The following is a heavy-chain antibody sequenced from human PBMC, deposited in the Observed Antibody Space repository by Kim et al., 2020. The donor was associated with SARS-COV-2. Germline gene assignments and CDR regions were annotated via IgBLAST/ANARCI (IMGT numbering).Heavy chain of an antibody. CDR3: AGQRPPARHGIAVAGTGGWFDP. D-gene: IGHD6-19*01. Sequence: GESLKISCKGSGYSFTSYWIGWVRQMPGKGLEWMGTFYPGDSDTRYSPSFQGQVPIPADKSISTAYLQWSSLKASDTAMYYCAGQRPPARHGIAVAGTGGWFDPWGQGTLVTVSS. CDR2: FYPGDSDT. J-gene: IGHJ5*02. CDR1: GYSFTSYW. V-gene: IGHV5-51*01.